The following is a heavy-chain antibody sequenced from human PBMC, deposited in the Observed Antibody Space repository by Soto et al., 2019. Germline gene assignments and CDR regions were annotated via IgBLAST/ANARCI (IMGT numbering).Heavy chain of an antibody. CDR3: ARHRRAIVATTDPLDI. V-gene: IGHV5-51*01. CDR1: GEDFDMYW. J-gene: IGHJ3*02. Sequence: GESLKISCQVLGEDFDMYWIAWVRQTPGRGLEWIGFIYPGDSETKYSPSFQGRVTMSVDKSTRTAYLQWSGLKASDTATYYCARHRRAIVATTDPLDIWGQGTKVTVS. D-gene: IGHD1-26*01. CDR2: IYPGDSET.